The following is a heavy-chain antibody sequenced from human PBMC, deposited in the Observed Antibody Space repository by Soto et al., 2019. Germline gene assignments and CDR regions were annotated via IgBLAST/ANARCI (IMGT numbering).Heavy chain of an antibody. D-gene: IGHD3-10*01. J-gene: IGHJ3*01. CDR3: ARVWGGAFDF. CDR1: GGSISSSSYY. Sequence: PSETLSLTCTVSGGSISSSSYYWGWIRQPPGNGLEWIGSIYYVGSIYYNPSLKSRVTLSVDTSKNQFSLKLSSVTAADTAVYYCARVWGGAFDFWGQGTMVTVS. V-gene: IGHV4-39*01. CDR2: IYYVGSI.